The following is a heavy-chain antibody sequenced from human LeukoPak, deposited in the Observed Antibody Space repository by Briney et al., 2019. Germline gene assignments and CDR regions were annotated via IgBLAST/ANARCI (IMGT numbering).Heavy chain of an antibody. J-gene: IGHJ5*02. CDR1: GYSISSGYY. CDR3: ARYIRYFDWLYNWFDP. V-gene: IGHV4-38-2*02. Sequence: PSETLSLTCTVSGYSISSGYYWSWIRQPPGKGLEWIGEINHSGSTNYNPSLKSRVTISVDTSKNQFSLKLSSVTAADTAVYYCARYIRYFDWLYNWFDPWGQGTLVTVSS. CDR2: INHSGST. D-gene: IGHD3-9*01.